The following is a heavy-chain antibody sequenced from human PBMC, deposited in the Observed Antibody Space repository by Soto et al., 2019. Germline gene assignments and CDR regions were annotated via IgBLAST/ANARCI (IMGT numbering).Heavy chain of an antibody. CDR1: GGSISAGSYT. J-gene: IGHJ5*02. CDR3: AKRGHSTSWYWFDP. D-gene: IGHD2-2*01. V-gene: IGHV4-39*01. CDR2: VSFNGGT. Sequence: QLQLQESGPGLLRPSDTLSLTCTVSGGSISAGSYTGGWIRQPPGKGLGWIGTVSFNGGTYFNPSLKSRVTISVDASNNQFSLKLSSVTAADTAVYYCAKRGHSTSWYWFDPWGQGTLVTVSS.